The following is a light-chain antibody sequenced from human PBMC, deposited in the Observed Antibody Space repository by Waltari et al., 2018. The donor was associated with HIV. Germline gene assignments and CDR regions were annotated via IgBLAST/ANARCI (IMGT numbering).Light chain of an antibody. V-gene: IGLV2-8*01. CDR1: SSDVGAYNS. CDR2: EVT. CDR3: SSYAGSNNVV. Sequence: QSALTQPPSASGSPGQSVTISCTGTSSDVGAYNSASWYQHHPGKAPKLLISEVTKRPSGVPDRFSGSKSGNTASLTVSGLQAEDEADFYCSSYAGSNNVVFGGGTKLTVL. J-gene: IGLJ2*01.